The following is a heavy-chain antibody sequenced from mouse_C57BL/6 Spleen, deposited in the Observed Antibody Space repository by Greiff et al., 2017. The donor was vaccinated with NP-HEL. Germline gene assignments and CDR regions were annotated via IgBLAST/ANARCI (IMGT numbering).Heavy chain of an antibody. D-gene: IGHD1-1*01. J-gene: IGHJ3*01. CDR2: IRLKSDNYAT. V-gene: IGHV6-3*01. Sequence: EVMLVESGGGLVQPGGSMKLSCVASGFTFSNYWMNWVRQSPEKGLEWVAQIRLKSDNYATHYAESVKGRFTISRDDSKSSVYLQMNNLRAEDTGIYYCTEGHYYGSSFAYWGQGTLVTVSA. CDR3: TEGHYYGSSFAY. CDR1: GFTFSNYW.